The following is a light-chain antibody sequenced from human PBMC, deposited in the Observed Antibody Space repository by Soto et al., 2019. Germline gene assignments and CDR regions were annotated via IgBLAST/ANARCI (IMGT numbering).Light chain of an antibody. V-gene: IGKV3-15*01. Sequence: MTQSPSTLSASVGDRVTITCRASQSISSDLAWYQQRPGQAPRLLIHDASTRATGIPARFSGSGSGTEFTLTISSLQSEDFAVYYCQQRSNWPRTFGQGTKVDI. CDR1: QSISSD. J-gene: IGKJ1*01. CDR3: QQRSNWPRT. CDR2: DAS.